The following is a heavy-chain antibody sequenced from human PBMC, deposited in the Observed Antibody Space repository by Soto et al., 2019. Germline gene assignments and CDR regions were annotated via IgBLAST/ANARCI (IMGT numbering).Heavy chain of an antibody. CDR3: TRDASRDSSARGWFDP. CDR2: ISGSGGNT. V-gene: IGHV3-23*01. CDR1: GFTFSSYA. J-gene: IGHJ5*02. D-gene: IGHD6-13*01. Sequence: GGSLRLSCAASGFTFSSYAMSWVRQAPGKGLEWVSGISGSGGNTYFADALRGRFTISRDNAKNSLHLQMNSLRAEDTAVYYCTRDASRDSSARGWFDPWGPGTLVTVSS.